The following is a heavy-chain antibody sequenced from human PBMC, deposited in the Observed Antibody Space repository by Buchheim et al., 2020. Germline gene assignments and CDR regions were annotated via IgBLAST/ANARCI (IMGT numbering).Heavy chain of an antibody. CDR3: ARDLTATVFYYGMDV. CDR1: GFTFSSYG. J-gene: IGHJ6*02. CDR2: IWYDGSNK. Sequence: QVQLVESGGGVVQPGRSLRLSCAASGFTFSSYGMHWVRQAPGKGLEWVAVIWYDGSNKYYADSVKGRFTIHRDNSKNTLYLQMNSLRAEDTAVYYCARDLTATVFYYGMDVWGQGTT. D-gene: IGHD1-26*01. V-gene: IGHV3-33*01.